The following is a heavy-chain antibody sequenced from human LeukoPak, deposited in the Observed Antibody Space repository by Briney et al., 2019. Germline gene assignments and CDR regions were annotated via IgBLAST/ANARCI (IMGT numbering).Heavy chain of an antibody. V-gene: IGHV4-39*01. J-gene: IGHJ4*02. Sequence: PSETLSLTCTVSGGSISSSSYYWGWIRLPPGKGLEWIGSIYYSGSTYYNPSLKSRVTISVDTSKNQFSLKLSSVTAADTAVYYCARLDYDSSGYWGQGTLVTVSS. CDR3: ARLDYDSSGY. CDR2: IYYSGST. CDR1: GGSISSSSYY. D-gene: IGHD3-22*01.